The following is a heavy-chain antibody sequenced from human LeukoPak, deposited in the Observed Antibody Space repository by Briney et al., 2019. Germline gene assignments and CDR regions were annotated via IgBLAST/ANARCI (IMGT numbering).Heavy chain of an antibody. CDR3: AKILWGVVGATGAFDY. D-gene: IGHD1-26*01. CDR2: ISGSGGST. J-gene: IGHJ4*02. CDR1: GFTFSSYA. V-gene: IGHV3-23*01. Sequence: PGGSLRLSCAASGFTFSSYAMSWVRQAPGKGLEWVSAISGSGGSTYYADSVKGRFTISRDNSKNTLYLQMNSLRAEDTAVYYCAKILWGVVGATGAFDYWGQGTLVTVSS.